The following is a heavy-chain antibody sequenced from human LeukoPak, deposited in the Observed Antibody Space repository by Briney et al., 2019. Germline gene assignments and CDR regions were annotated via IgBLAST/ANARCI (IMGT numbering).Heavy chain of an antibody. CDR1: GYSISSGYY. V-gene: IGHV4-38-2*02. Sequence: KPSETLSLTCTVSGYSISSGYYWGWIRQPPGKGLEWIGSIYHSGSTYYNPSLKSRVTISVDTSKNQFSLKLSSVTAADTAVYYCARYPASTKHDYSNHWGQGTLVTVSS. CDR2: IYHSGST. J-gene: IGHJ5*02. CDR3: ARYPASTKHDYSNH. D-gene: IGHD4-11*01.